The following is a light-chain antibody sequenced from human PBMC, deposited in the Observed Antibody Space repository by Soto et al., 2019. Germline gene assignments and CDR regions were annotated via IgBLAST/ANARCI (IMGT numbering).Light chain of an antibody. J-gene: IGKJ2*01. V-gene: IGKV3-11*01. CDR2: DAS. CDR1: QSVSSY. Sequence: EIVLTQSPATLSLSPGERATLSCRASQSVSSYLAWYQQKPGQAPRLLIYDASNRATGIPARFSGSGSGTDFTLTISRLEPEDFAVYYCQLRSNWPPYTFGQGTKLEIK. CDR3: QLRSNWPPYT.